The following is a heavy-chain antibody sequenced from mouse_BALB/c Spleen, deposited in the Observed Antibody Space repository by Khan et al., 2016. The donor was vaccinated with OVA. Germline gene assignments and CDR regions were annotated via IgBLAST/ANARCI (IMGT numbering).Heavy chain of an antibody. CDR3: NSGYFDY. Sequence: VQLKQSGAELVRSGASVKLSCTASGFNIKDYYMHWVKQRPEQGLAWIGWIDPENGDTEYAPKFPGKATMTADKSSNTAYLLLSSLTSEDTAVYYCNSGYFDYWGQGTPVTVSS. V-gene: IGHV14-4*02. CDR1: GFNIKDYY. J-gene: IGHJ2*01. CDR2: IDPENGDT.